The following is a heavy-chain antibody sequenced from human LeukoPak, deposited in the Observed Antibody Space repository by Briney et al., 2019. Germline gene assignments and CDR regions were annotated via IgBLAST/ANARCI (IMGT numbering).Heavy chain of an antibody. CDR1: GYTFTGYY. D-gene: IGHD3-16*01. Sequence: ASVKVSCKASGYTFTGYYMHWVRQAPGQGVEWMGWINPNSGGTNYAQKFQGWVTMTRDTSISTAYMELSRLRSDDTAVYYCAKAQHGWGVLFDYWGQGTLVTASS. CDR3: AKAQHGWGVLFDY. V-gene: IGHV1-2*04. CDR2: INPNSGGT. J-gene: IGHJ4*02.